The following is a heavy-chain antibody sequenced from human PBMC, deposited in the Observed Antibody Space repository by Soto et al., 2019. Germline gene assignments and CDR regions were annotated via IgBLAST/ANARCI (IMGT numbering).Heavy chain of an antibody. CDR3: AMACRGLSGCPTVDY. CDR1: GYTFTSYG. V-gene: IGHV1-18*01. D-gene: IGHD6-19*01. Sequence: QVQLVQSGAEVKKPGASVKVSCKASGYTFTSYGISWVRQAPGQGLEWMGWISAYNGNTNYAQKLQGRVTMTTVTSTSTAYMELRSLRSDDTAVYYCAMACRGLSGCPTVDYWGQGTLVTVSS. CDR2: ISAYNGNT. J-gene: IGHJ4*02.